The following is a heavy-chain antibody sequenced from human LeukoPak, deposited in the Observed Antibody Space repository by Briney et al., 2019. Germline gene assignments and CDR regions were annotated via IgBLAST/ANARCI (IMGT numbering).Heavy chain of an antibody. J-gene: IGHJ4*02. CDR1: GGSFSGYY. CDR3: TVSSSRLAYYFDY. Sequence: SETLSFTCAVYGGSFSGYYWSWIRQPPGKGLEWIGEINHSGSTNYNPSLKSRVTISVDTSKNQFSLKLSSVTAADTAVYYATVSSSRLAYYFDYWGQGTLVTVSS. V-gene: IGHV4-34*01. CDR2: INHSGST. D-gene: IGHD6-13*01.